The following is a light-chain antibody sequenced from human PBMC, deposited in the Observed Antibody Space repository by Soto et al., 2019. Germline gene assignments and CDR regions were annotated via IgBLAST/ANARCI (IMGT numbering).Light chain of an antibody. CDR2: EVA. CDR3: NSFAGIKSVV. V-gene: IGLV2-8*01. J-gene: IGLJ2*01. Sequence: QSALTQPPSASGSPGQSVTISCTGTSSDVGGYNHVSWYQQHPGKAPKLIIFEVAKRPSGVPDRFSGSKSGNTASLTVSGLQADDEGDYYCNSFAGIKSVVFGGGTKLTVL. CDR1: SSDVGGYNH.